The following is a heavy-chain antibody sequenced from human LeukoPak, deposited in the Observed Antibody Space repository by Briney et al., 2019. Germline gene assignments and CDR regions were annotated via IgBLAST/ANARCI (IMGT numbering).Heavy chain of an antibody. CDR1: GGSISSYY. CDR2: IYYSGST. J-gene: IGHJ4*02. CDR3: ARRAGAYSHPYDY. D-gene: IGHD4/OR15-4a*01. Sequence: PSETLSLTCTVSGGSISSYYWSWIRQPPGKGLEWIGYIYYSGSTNYNPSLKSRVTISVKTSKNQFSLKLSSVTAADTAVYYCARRAGAYSHPYDYWGQGTLVTVSS. V-gene: IGHV4-59*01.